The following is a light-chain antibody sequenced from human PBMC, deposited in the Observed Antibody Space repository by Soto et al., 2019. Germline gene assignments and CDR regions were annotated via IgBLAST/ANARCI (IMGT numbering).Light chain of an antibody. CDR3: QQYKTWPWT. J-gene: IGKJ1*01. Sequence: VLSQSLATLSVSLGESDTLSCRASQSVSSHLAWYQQKPGKAPRLLIYGASTMATGSPARFSGSGSGTEFTLTISSLQSEDFAVYYCQQYKTWPWTFGQGTKVDIK. CDR1: QSVSSH. CDR2: GAS. V-gene: IGKV3-15*01.